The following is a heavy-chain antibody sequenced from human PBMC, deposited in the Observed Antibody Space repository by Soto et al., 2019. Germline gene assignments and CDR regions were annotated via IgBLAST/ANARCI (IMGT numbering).Heavy chain of an antibody. CDR2: IYTSGST. Sequence: QVQLQESGPGLVKPSETLFLTCTVSGGSISNYYWSWIRQPAGKGLEWIGRIYTSGSTDYNPSLKSRVTMSVDTSKRQFSLKLTSVTAADTAVYYCARGEGATRLDYWGQGTLVTVSS. D-gene: IGHD1-26*01. J-gene: IGHJ4*02. CDR3: ARGEGATRLDY. V-gene: IGHV4-4*07. CDR1: GGSISNYY.